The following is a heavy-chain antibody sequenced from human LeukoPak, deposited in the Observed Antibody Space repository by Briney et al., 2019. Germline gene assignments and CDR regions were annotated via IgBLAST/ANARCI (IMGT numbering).Heavy chain of an antibody. Sequence: ASVKVSCKASGGTFSSYAISWVRQAPGQGLEWMGRIIPIFGIANYAQKFQGRVTITADKSTSTACMELSSLRSEDTAVYYCAREDDSSGITFDYWGQGTLVTVSS. CDR2: IIPIFGIA. D-gene: IGHD3-22*01. CDR1: GGTFSSYA. CDR3: AREDDSSGITFDY. J-gene: IGHJ4*02. V-gene: IGHV1-69*04.